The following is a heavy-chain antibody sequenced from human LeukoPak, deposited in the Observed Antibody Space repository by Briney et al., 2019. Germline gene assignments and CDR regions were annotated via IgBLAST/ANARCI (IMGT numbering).Heavy chain of an antibody. CDR1: GGSISSSSYY. CDR2: IYTSGST. Sequence: PSETLSLTCTVSGGSISSSSYYWGWIRQPPGKGLEWIGRIYTSGSTNYNPSLKSRVTISVDTSKNQFSLKLSPVTAADTAVYYCARDQRYCSGGSCYSKPADYWGQGTLVTVSS. V-gene: IGHV4-39*07. CDR3: ARDQRYCSGGSCYSKPADY. D-gene: IGHD2-15*01. J-gene: IGHJ4*02.